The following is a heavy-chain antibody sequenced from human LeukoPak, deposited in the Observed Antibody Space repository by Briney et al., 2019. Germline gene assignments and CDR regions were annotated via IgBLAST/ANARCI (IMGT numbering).Heavy chain of an antibody. V-gene: IGHV3-48*01. CDR3: ARRGDYYGSGSYYFDY. J-gene: IGHJ4*02. CDR2: ISSSSSTI. D-gene: IGHD3-10*01. Sequence: GGSLRLSCAASGFTFSSYSMNWVRQAPGKGLEWVSYISSSSSTIYYADSVKGRFTISRDNAKNSLYLQMNSLRAEDTAVYYCARRGDYYGSGSYYFDYRGQGTLVTVSS. CDR1: GFTFSSYS.